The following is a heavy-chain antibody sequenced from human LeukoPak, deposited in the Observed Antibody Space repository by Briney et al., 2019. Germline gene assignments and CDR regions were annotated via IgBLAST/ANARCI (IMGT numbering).Heavy chain of an antibody. D-gene: IGHD3-10*01. Sequence: GASVKVSCKASGGTFSSYAISWVRQAPGQGLEWMGRIIPIFGTANYAQKFQGRVTITTDESTSTAYMEPSSLRSEDTAVYYCAREWFGVRFDPWGQGTLVTVSS. V-gene: IGHV1-69*05. J-gene: IGHJ5*02. CDR3: AREWFGVRFDP. CDR1: GGTFSSYA. CDR2: IIPIFGTA.